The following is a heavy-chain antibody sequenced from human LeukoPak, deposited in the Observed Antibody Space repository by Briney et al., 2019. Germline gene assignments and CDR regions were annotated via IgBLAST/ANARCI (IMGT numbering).Heavy chain of an antibody. CDR2: INPNSGGT. V-gene: IGHV1-2*02. J-gene: IGHJ6*03. CDR1: GYTFTGYY. CDR3: AREVQEVRAGVGYMDV. D-gene: IGHD3-10*01. Sequence: ASVKVSCKASGYTFTGYYMHWVRQAPGQGLEWMGWINPNSGGTNYAQKFQGRVTTTRDTSNSTAYMELGRLRSDDTAVYYCAREVQEVRAGVGYMDVWGKGTTVTISS.